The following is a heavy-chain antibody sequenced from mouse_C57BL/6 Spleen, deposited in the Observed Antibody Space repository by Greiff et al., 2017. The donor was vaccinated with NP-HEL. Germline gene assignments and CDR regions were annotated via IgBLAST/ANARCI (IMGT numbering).Heavy chain of an antibody. CDR1: GYSFTGYF. CDR3: ARSSNYVDYAMDY. V-gene: IGHV1-20*01. J-gene: IGHJ4*01. D-gene: IGHD2-5*01. CDR2: INPYNGDT. Sequence: EVQLQQSGPELVKPGDSVKISCKASGYSFTGYFMNWVMQSHGKSLEWIGRINPYNGDTFYNQKFKGKATLTVDKSSSTAHMELRSLTSEDSAVYYCARSSNYVDYAMDYWGQGTSVTVSS.